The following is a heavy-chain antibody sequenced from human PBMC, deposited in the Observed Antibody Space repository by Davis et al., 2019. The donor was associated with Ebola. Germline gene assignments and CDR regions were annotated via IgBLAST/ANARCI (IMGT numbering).Heavy chain of an antibody. J-gene: IGHJ6*02. CDR1: GFTFSSYG. Sequence: PGGSLRLSCAASGFTFSSYGLHWVRQAPGKGLEWVAVISYDGSNKNYADSVKGRFTISRDNSKNTLYLQMHSLRVEDTAVYYCAKDGTLTAMGTQYYYFYGMDVWGQGTTVTVSS. CDR3: AKDGTLTAMGTQYYYFYGMDV. CDR2: ISYDGSNK. D-gene: IGHD5-18*01. V-gene: IGHV3-30*18.